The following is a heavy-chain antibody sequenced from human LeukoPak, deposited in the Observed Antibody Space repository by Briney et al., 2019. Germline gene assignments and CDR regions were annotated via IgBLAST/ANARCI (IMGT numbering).Heavy chain of an antibody. J-gene: IGHJ4*02. CDR1: GFTFSDYY. CDR3: ARDYWNGLDY. D-gene: IGHD1-1*01. V-gene: IGHV3-11*04. Sequence: GGSLRLSCAASGFTFSDYYMSWIRQAPGKGLEWVSYISSSGSTIYYADSVKGRFTISRDNGKNTLDLQMNSLRAEDTAVYYCARDYWNGLDYWGQGTLVTVSS. CDR2: ISSSGSTI.